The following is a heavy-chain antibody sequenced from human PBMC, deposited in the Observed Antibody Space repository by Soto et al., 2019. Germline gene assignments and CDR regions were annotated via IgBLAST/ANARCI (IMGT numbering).Heavy chain of an antibody. J-gene: IGHJ5*02. D-gene: IGHD3-22*01. CDR3: ARERYYYDSSGSGSNWFDP. CDR2: ISSSSSYT. V-gene: IGHV3-11*05. Sequence: GGSLRVSCAASGFAFSDYYMSWIRQAPGKGLEWVSYISSSSSYTNYADSVKGRFTISRDNAKNSLYLQMNSLRAEDTAVYYCARERYYYDSSGSGSNWFDPWGQETLVTVSS. CDR1: GFAFSDYY.